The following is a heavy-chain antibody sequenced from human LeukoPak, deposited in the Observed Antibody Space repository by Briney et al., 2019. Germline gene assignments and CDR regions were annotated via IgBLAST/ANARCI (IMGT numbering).Heavy chain of an antibody. CDR2: IRSKANSYAT. D-gene: IGHD6-6*01. CDR1: GFTFSGSA. V-gene: IGHV3-73*01. J-gene: IGHJ4*02. CDR3: TSTFSSSYYFDY. Sequence: GGSLRLSXAASGFTFSGSAMHWVRQASGKGLEWVGRIRSKANSYATAYAASVKGRFTISRDDSKNTAYLQMNSLKTEDTAVYYCTSTFSSSYYFDYWGQGTLVTVSS.